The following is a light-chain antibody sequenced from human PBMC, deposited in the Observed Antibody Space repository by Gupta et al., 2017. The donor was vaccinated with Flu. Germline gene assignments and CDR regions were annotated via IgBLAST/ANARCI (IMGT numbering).Light chain of an antibody. CDR3: AAWDASLKGYV. V-gene: IGLV1-44*01. CDR1: SSNIGSNG. Sequence: QSVLTQPPSASGTPGQRVTISCTGSSSNIGSNGVNWYQQLPGRAPKLLVYGNSQRPSGVPDRFSGSKSGTSASLAISGLQSDDEADYYCAAWDASLKGYVFGTGTTVTVL. CDR2: GNS. J-gene: IGLJ1*01.